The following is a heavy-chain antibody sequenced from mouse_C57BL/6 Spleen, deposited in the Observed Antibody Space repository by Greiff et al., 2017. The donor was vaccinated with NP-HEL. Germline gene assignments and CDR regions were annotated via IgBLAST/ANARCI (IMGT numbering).Heavy chain of an antibody. J-gene: IGHJ4*01. V-gene: IGHV5-17*01. CDR2: ISSGSSTI. CDR3: ARNYGSMDY. D-gene: IGHD2-2*01. CDR1: GFTFSDYG. Sequence: EVKLMESGGGLVKPGGSLKLSCAASGFTFSDYGMHWVRQAPEKGLEWVAYISSGSSTIYYADTVKGRFTISRYNAKNTLFLQMTSLRSEDTAMYYCARNYGSMDYWGQGTSVTVSS.